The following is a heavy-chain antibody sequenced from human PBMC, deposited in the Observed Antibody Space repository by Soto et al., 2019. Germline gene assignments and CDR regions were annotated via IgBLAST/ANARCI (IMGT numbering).Heavy chain of an antibody. D-gene: IGHD5-18*01. CDR2: IWYDGSNK. J-gene: IGHJ4*02. V-gene: IGHV3-33*01. Sequence: ESGGGVVQPGRSLRLSCAASGFTFSSYGMHWVRQAPGKGLEWVAVIWYDGSNKYYADSVKGRFTISRDNSKNTLYLQMNSLRAEDTAVYYCARDQDTAMAVFDYWGQGTLVTLSS. CDR1: GFTFSSYG. CDR3: ARDQDTAMAVFDY.